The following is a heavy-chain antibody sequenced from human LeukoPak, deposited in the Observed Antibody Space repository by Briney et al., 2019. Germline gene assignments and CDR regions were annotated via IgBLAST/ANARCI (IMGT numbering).Heavy chain of an antibody. Sequence: SETLSLTCTVSGGSTSPYYWSWIRQPPGKGLEWLGYIYYSGNTDYNPSLKSRVAISVDTSKNQFSLKLSSVTAADTAVYYCARSTGSTMFIDYWGQGTLVTVSS. CDR1: GGSTSPYY. J-gene: IGHJ4*02. V-gene: IGHV4-59*01. CDR2: IYYSGNT. CDR3: ARSTGSTMFIDY. D-gene: IGHD3-10*02.